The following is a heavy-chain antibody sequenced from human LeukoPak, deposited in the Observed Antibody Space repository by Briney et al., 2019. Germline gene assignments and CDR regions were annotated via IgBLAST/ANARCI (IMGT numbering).Heavy chain of an antibody. CDR3: ARRSAYYDSSGIRYYYYYYMDV. Sequence: SETLSLTCTVSGDSISSYYWSWFRQPAGKGLEWIGRIYTSGSTNYNPSLKSRVTISVDTSKNQFSLKLSSVTAADTAVYYCARRSAYYDSSGIRYYYYYYMDVWGKGTTVTISS. CDR1: GDSISSYY. D-gene: IGHD3-22*01. V-gene: IGHV4-4*07. CDR2: IYTSGST. J-gene: IGHJ6*03.